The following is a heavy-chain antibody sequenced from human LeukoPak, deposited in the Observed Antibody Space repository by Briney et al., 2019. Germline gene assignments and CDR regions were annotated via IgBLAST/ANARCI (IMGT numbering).Heavy chain of an antibody. CDR1: GGSISSGGYY. J-gene: IGHJ4*02. D-gene: IGHD2-2*01. Sequence: SQTLSLTCTVSGGSISSGGYYWSWLRQHPGKGLEWIGYIYYSGSTYYNPSLKSRVTISVDTSKNQFSLKLSSVTAADTAVYYCARDGCSSTSCYLDYWGQGTLVTVSS. CDR3: ARDGCSSTSCYLDY. CDR2: IYYSGST. V-gene: IGHV4-31*03.